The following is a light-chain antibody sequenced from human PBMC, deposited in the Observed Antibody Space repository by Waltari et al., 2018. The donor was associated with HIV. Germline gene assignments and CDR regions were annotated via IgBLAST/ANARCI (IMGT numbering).Light chain of an antibody. Sequence: QSVLTQPPSASGTPGQRVTISCSGTTSTIGTTSVNWYQQLPGTAPKLLIFSDAQRPAGFPDRFSASKPGTSASLTISGLQSEDEGDYYCAAWDDSLSEPYVLFGGGTRLTVL. CDR2: SDA. CDR3: AAWDDSLSEPYVL. J-gene: IGLJ2*01. CDR1: TSTIGTTS. V-gene: IGLV1-44*01.